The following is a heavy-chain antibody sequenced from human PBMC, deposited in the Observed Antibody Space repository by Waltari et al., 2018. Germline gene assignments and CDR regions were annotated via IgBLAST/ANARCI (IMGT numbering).Heavy chain of an antibody. Sequence: EVQLVESGGGLVQPGGSLRLSCAASGLTFSDNSMQGVRQAPGKGPEWMAYISISGDTTFDAYSVRVRFTISRDNAKSSVYLQMSSLRAEDTAVYYCRLLLVGATEEGYFDSWGQGTLVTVSS. CDR2: ISISGDTT. D-gene: IGHD1-26*01. J-gene: IGHJ4*02. V-gene: IGHV3-48*04. CDR1: GLTFSDNS. CDR3: RLLLVGATEEGYFDS.